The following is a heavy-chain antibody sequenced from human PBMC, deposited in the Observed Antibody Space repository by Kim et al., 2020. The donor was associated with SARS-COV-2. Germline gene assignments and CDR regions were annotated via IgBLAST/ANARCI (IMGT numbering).Heavy chain of an antibody. D-gene: IGHD6-6*01. CDR2: INPNSGGT. J-gene: IGHJ4*02. Sequence: ASVKVSCKASGYTFTGYYMHWVRQAPGQGLEWMGWINPNSGGTNYAQKFQGRVTMTRDTSISTAYMELSRLRSDDTAVYYCARDSEYSSSSGAPDYWGQGTLVTVSS. V-gene: IGHV1-2*02. CDR3: ARDSEYSSSSGAPDY. CDR1: GYTFTGYY.